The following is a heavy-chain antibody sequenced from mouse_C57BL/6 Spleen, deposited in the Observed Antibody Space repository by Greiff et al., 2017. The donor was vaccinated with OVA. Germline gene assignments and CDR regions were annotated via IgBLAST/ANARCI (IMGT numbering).Heavy chain of an antibody. V-gene: IGHV5-17*01. CDR2: ISSGSSTI. Sequence: EVQRVESGGGLVKPGGSLKLSCAASGFTFSDYGMHWVRQAPEKGLEWVAYISSGSSTIYYADTVKGRFTISRDNAKNTLFLQMTSLRSEDTAMYYCAKIYGSSYVAWFAYWGQGTLVTVSA. CDR1: GFTFSDYG. J-gene: IGHJ3*01. CDR3: AKIYGSSYVAWFAY. D-gene: IGHD1-1*01.